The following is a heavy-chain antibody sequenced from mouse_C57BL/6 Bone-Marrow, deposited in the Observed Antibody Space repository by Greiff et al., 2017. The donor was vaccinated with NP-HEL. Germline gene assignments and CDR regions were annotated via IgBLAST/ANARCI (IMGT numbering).Heavy chain of an antibody. CDR2: IDPETGGT. V-gene: IGHV1-15*01. D-gene: IGHD2-12*01. CDR1: GYTFTDYE. J-gene: IGHJ1*03. Sequence: QVQLQQSGAELVRPGASVTLSCKASGYTFTDYEMHWVKQTPVHGLEWIGAIDPETGGTAYNQKFKGKAILTADKSSSTAYMELRSLTSEDSAVYYCTRSYYYWYFDVWGTGTTVTVSS. CDR3: TRSYYYWYFDV.